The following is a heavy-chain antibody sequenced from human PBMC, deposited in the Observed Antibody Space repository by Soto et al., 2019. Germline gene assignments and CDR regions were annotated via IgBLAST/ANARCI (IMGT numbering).Heavy chain of an antibody. CDR1: GYSISSGYY. V-gene: IGHV4-38-2*01. D-gene: IGHD2-15*01. CDR2: IYHSGST. J-gene: IGHJ4*02. Sequence: SETLSLTCAVSGYSISSGYYWGWIRQPPGKGLEWIGSIYHSGSTYYNPSLKSRVTISVDTSKNQFSLKLSSVTAADTAVYYCARRRTIVGVAAAYSLDYGAQGTLVTVSS. CDR3: ARRRTIVGVAAAYSLDY.